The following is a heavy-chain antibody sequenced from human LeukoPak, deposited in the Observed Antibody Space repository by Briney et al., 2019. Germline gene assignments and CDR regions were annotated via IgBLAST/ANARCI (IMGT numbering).Heavy chain of an antibody. Sequence: PGGSLRLSCAASGFTFSNAWMNWVRQAPGKGLEWVGRIKSKTDGGTTDYAAPVKGRFTISSDDSKNTLYLQMNSLKTEDTAVYYCTTVVDYDYVWGSYRLRGSFDYWGQGTLVTVSS. D-gene: IGHD3-16*02. CDR1: GFTFSNAW. CDR3: TTVVDYDYVWGSYRLRGSFDY. J-gene: IGHJ4*02. CDR2: IKSKTDGGTT. V-gene: IGHV3-15*07.